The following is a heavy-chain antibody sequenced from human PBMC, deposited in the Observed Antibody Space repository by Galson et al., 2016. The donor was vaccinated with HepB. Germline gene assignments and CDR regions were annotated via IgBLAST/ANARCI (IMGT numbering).Heavy chain of an antibody. CDR2: IYHNGST. D-gene: IGHD5-12*01. CDR1: GGSISSGNW. V-gene: IGHV4-4*02. Sequence: ETLSLTCAVSGGSISSGNWWSWVRQPPGKGLEWIGEIYHNGSTNYNPSPKSRVTISVDKSNNQFSLKLSSVTAADTAVYYCARLGAEWGYGPGGAFDIWGQGTMVSVSS. CDR3: ARLGAEWGYGPGGAFDI. J-gene: IGHJ3*02.